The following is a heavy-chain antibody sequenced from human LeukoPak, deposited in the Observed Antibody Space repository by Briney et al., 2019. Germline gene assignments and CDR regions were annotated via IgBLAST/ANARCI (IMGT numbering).Heavy chain of an antibody. J-gene: IGHJ4*02. Sequence: GGSLRLSCAASGFTFNNYVMSWIRQAPGKGLEGVSVVSNSGGSTYYADSVKGRFTISRDNSKNTMYLQMNSLRAEDTAVYYCAKGYCVNDQCSNYDSWGQGTLVTVSS. CDR2: VSNSGGST. D-gene: IGHD2-8*01. CDR3: AKGYCVNDQCSNYDS. V-gene: IGHV3-23*01. CDR1: GFTFNNYV.